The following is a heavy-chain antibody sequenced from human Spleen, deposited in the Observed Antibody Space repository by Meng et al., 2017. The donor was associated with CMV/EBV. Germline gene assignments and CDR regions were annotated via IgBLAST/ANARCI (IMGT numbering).Heavy chain of an antibody. V-gene: IGHV3-9*01. CDR2: ISWNSGSI. D-gene: IGHD3-10*01. Sequence: GGSLRLSCKGSGFTFDDYAMHWVRQAPGKGLEWVSGISWNSGSIGYADPVKGRFTISRDNAKNSLYLQMNSLRAEDTALYYCAKDISPGGPDDAFDIWGQGTMVTVSS. CDR3: AKDISPGGPDDAFDI. CDR1: GFTFDDYA. J-gene: IGHJ3*02.